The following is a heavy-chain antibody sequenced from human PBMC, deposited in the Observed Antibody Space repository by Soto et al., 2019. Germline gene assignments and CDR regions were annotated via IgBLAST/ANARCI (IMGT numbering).Heavy chain of an antibody. CDR1: GGSFSGYY. V-gene: IGHV4-34*01. Sequence: SETLSLPCAVYGGSFSGYYWRWIRQPPGKGLEWIGESNHSGSTNYNPSLKSRVTISGGTANNQFSLELSSVTAADTAVYYCARGSGSSWYHYCYGMEGWGQGTTAT. D-gene: IGHD6-13*01. CDR2: SNHSGST. J-gene: IGHJ6*02. CDR3: ARGSGSSWYHYCYGMEG.